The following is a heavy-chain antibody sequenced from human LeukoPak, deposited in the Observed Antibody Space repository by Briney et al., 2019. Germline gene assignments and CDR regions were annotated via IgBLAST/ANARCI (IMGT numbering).Heavy chain of an antibody. CDR3: ARGGVVPAAIGNPGFDY. J-gene: IGHJ4*02. V-gene: IGHV4-59*01. CDR1: GGSISSYY. Sequence: SETLSLTCTVSGGSISSYYWSWIRQPPGKGLEWIGYIYYSGSTYYNPSLRSRVTIPVDTSKNQFSLKLSSVTAADTAVYYCARGGVVPAAIGNPGFDYWGQGTLVTVSS. CDR2: IYYSGST. D-gene: IGHD2-2*01.